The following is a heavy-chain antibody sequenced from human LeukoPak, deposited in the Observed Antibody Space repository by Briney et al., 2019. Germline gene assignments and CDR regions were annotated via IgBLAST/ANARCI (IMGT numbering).Heavy chain of an antibody. V-gene: IGHV4-30-4*01. CDR3: AGKGGRD. D-gene: IGHD2-15*01. Sequence: SETLSITCTVSGGSISSGDYYWSWIRQPPGKGLEWLGYIYYTGSTYYNPSLKSRVTISVDTSKNQFSLKLSSVTAADTAVYYCAGKGGRDWGQGTLVTVSS. J-gene: IGHJ4*02. CDR1: GGSISSGDYY. CDR2: IYYTGST.